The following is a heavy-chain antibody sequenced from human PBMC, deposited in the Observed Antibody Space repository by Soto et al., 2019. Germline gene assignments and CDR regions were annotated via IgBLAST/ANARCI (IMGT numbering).Heavy chain of an antibody. CDR2: ISSSSSYI. Sequence: GGSLRLSCAASGFTFSSYSMNWVRQAPGKGLEWVSSISSSSSYIYYADSVKGRFTISRDNAKNSLYLQMNSLKAEETAVYYCARDLSERYCSGGSCYGYYYGMDVWGQGTTVTVSS. V-gene: IGHV3-21*01. J-gene: IGHJ6*02. CDR1: GFTFSSYS. D-gene: IGHD2-15*01. CDR3: ARDLSERYCSGGSCYGYYYGMDV.